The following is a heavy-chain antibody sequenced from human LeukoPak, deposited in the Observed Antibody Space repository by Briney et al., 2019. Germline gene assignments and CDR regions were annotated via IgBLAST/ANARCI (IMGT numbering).Heavy chain of an antibody. CDR1: GFTFSSYW. Sequence: GGSLRLSCAASGFTFSSYWMHWVRQAPGKGLVWVSRINSDGSSTSYADSVKGRFTISRDNAKNTLYLQMNSPRAEDTAVYYCARVQQGYYDSSGYRAFDIWGQGTMVTVSS. D-gene: IGHD3-22*01. J-gene: IGHJ3*02. CDR3: ARVQQGYYDSSGYRAFDI. V-gene: IGHV3-74*01. CDR2: INSDGSST.